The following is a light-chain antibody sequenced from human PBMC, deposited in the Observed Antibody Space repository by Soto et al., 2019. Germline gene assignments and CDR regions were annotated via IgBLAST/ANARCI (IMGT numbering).Light chain of an antibody. CDR3: PHYSVFPLT. Sequence: DIQMTQFPSTLSASVGDRVTITFRASESMSSWLAWDQQKPGKAPKILIYKASTLTSGVPSWFTGSGSGTEFSLTISSLQRDDMAAYYCPHYSVFPLTFGGGTEVEIK. CDR2: KAS. CDR1: ESMSSW. V-gene: IGKV1-5*03. J-gene: IGKJ4*02.